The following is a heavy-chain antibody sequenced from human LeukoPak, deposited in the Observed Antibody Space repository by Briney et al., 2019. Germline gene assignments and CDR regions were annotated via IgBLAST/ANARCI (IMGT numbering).Heavy chain of an antibody. Sequence: GRSLRLSCAASGFTFDDYAMHWVRQAPGKGLEWVSGISWNSGSIGYADSVKGRFTISRDNAKKSLYLQMNSLRAEDTAVYYCARLRNVGGNPHPFNVWGQGTTVTVSS. CDR2: ISWNSGSI. CDR3: ARLRNVGGNPHPFNV. D-gene: IGHD4-23*01. V-gene: IGHV3-9*01. CDR1: GFTFDDYA. J-gene: IGHJ3*01.